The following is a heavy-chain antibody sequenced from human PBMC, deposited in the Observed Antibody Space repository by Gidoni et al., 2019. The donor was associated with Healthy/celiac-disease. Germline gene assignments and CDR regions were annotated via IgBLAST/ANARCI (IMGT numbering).Heavy chain of an antibody. Sequence: EVQLVESGGGLVPPGRSLRLPCAASGFTFDDYAMHWVRQAPGKGLEWVSGISWNSGSIGYADSVKGRFTISRDNAKNSLYLQMNSLRAEDTALYYCAKGFCSGGSCPLFDAFDIWGQGTMVTVSS. CDR1: GFTFDDYA. D-gene: IGHD2-15*01. CDR2: ISWNSGSI. CDR3: AKGFCSGGSCPLFDAFDI. V-gene: IGHV3-9*01. J-gene: IGHJ3*02.